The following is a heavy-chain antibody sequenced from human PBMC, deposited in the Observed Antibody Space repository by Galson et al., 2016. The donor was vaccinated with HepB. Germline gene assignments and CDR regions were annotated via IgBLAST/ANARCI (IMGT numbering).Heavy chain of an antibody. J-gene: IGHJ5*01. Sequence: SVKVSCKASGYTFTSYAISWVRQAPGQGLEWMGWISAYNGNRNYAQEVQDRVTMTTDTSTSTAYMELRSLRSDDTAVYYCARLGTDSSGYYQVGWFDSWGQGTLVTVSS. CDR2: ISAYNGNR. CDR3: ARLGTDSSGYYQVGWFDS. CDR1: GYTFTSYA. V-gene: IGHV1-18*01. D-gene: IGHD3-22*01.